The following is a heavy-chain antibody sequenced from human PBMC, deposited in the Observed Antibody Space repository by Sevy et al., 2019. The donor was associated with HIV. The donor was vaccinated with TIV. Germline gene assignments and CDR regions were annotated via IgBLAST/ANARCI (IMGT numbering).Heavy chain of an antibody. CDR1: GFTYSSHA. CDR3: AKEPGDCSGGSCLYFDY. CDR2: ISGSGGSI. J-gene: IGHJ4*02. D-gene: IGHD2-15*01. V-gene: IGHV3-23*01. Sequence: GESLKISCAASGFTYSSHAMSWVRQAPGKGLEWVSAISGSGGSIYYADSVKGRFTISRDNSKNTLYLQMNSLRAEDTAVYYCAKEPGDCSGGSCLYFDYWGQGTLVTVSS.